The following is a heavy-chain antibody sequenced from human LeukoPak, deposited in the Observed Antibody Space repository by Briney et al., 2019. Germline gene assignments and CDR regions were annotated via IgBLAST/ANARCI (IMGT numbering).Heavy chain of an antibody. CDR3: ARAPYYDFWSGLSPRYYYYYGMDV. Sequence: PSETLSLTCTVSGGSISSYYWSWIRQPPGKGLEWIGYIYYSGSTNYNPSLKSRVTISVDTSKNQFSLKLSSVTAADTAVYYCARAPYYDFWSGLSPRYYYYYGMDVWGQGTTVTVSS. CDR1: GGSISSYY. D-gene: IGHD3-3*01. V-gene: IGHV4-59*01. J-gene: IGHJ6*02. CDR2: IYYSGST.